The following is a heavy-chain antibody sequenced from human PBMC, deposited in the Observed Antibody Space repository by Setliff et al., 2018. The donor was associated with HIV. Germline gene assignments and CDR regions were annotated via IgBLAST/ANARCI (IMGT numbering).Heavy chain of an antibody. CDR3: AREYCSAGSCYSGR. CDR1: GGSVSDTSYY. D-gene: IGHD2-15*01. CDR2: VYYSGGT. Sequence: SETLSLTCTVSGGSVSDTSYYWGWIRQPPGKGLEWLANVYYSGGTYYNPSLKSRITISVDTSKNQFSLKLSSVTAADTAVYYCAREYCSAGSCYSGRWGQGMLVTVSS. V-gene: IGHV4-39*02. J-gene: IGHJ4*02.